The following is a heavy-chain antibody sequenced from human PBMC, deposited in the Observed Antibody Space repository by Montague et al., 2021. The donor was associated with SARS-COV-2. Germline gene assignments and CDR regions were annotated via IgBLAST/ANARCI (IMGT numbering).Heavy chain of an antibody. J-gene: IGHJ4*02. CDR1: GGSINNYY. Sequence: SETLSLTCNVSGGSINNYYWSWIRQSPGRGLEWIGYIYCTGSTTRNPSIDSRVTISLDTSRDLVSLELRSLTAADTAVYYCARGGGWKRHFDYWGQGTLVAVSS. CDR3: ARGGGWKRHFDY. CDR2: IYCTGST. V-gene: IGHV4-59*01. D-gene: IGHD4-23*01.